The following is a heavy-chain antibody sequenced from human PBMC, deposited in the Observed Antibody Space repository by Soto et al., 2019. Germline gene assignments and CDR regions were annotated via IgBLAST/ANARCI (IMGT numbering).Heavy chain of an antibody. V-gene: IGHV3-30-3*01. CDR3: ARGTGSGSFLIDY. Sequence: QVLLVESGGGVVQPGTSLTLSCAASGFPFTSYAMHWVRQTPEKGLQWRTIISSDGSTIHYVDSVKGRFTISRDNSKNTVYLQMNSLRADDKAVYYCARGTGSGSFLIDYWGQGTLVTVSS. CDR2: ISSDGSTI. D-gene: IGHD3-10*01. J-gene: IGHJ4*02. CDR1: GFPFTSYA.